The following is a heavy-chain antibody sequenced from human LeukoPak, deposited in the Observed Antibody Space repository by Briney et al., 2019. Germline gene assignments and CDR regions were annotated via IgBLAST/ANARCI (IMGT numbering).Heavy chain of an antibody. CDR3: AKDRDYGASGYYFDY. Sequence: GGSLRLSCAASGFTFSTYGMHWVRQAPGKGLEWVAVISKDGRDKYSADSVKGRFTISRDNSKNTLYLQMNSLRAEDTAVYYCAKDRDYGASGYYFDYWGQGTLVTVSS. J-gene: IGHJ4*02. CDR2: ISKDGRDK. CDR1: GFTFSTYG. V-gene: IGHV3-30*18. D-gene: IGHD4-17*01.